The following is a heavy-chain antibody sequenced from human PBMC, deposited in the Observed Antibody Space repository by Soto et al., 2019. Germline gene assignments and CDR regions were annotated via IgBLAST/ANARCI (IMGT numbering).Heavy chain of an antibody. J-gene: IGHJ4*01. D-gene: IGHD3-16*02. CDR3: ARERVVNYTDYYFDY. V-gene: IGHV3-21*01. CDR2: ISGTGIDI. Sequence: EVQPVESGGGLVEPGGSLRLSCAASGFDFYYYNMNWVRQAPGRGLEWVSSISGTGIDIHFADSVKGRFVISRDNAKTSLYLQMNSLRPEDTAVYYCARERVVNYTDYYFDYWGHGTLVTVSS. CDR1: GFDFYYYN.